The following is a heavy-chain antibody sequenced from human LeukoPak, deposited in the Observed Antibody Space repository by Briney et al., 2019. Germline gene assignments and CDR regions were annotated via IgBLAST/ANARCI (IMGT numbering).Heavy chain of an antibody. CDR2: IYYSGTT. J-gene: IGHJ6*03. CDR1: GGSISSNNYY. D-gene: IGHD3-10*01. V-gene: IGHV4-39*01. CDR3: ARLSPWEFTYYYYYMDV. Sequence: PSETLSLTCTVSGGSISSNNYYWGWIRQPPGKGLEWIGSIYYSGTTYYNLSLKSRVTISVDTSKNQFSLKLSSVTAADTAVYFCARLSPWEFTYYYYYMDVWGKGTTVTVSS.